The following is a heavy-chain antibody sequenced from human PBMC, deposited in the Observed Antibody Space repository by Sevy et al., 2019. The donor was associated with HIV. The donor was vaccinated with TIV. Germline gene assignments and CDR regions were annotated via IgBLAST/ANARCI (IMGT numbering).Heavy chain of an antibody. V-gene: IGHV3-30*19. CDR3: ARGDCSSTSCYSTQYYYGMDV. CDR1: GFTFRSYG. D-gene: IGHD2-2*01. J-gene: IGHJ6*02. Sequence: GGSLRLSCAASGFTFRSYGIHWVRQAPGKGLEWVAVISYDGSNKYYADSVKGRFTISRDNYQNTLYLQMNSLGDEDTAVYYCARGDCSSTSCYSTQYYYGMDVWGQGTTVTVSS. CDR2: ISYDGSNK.